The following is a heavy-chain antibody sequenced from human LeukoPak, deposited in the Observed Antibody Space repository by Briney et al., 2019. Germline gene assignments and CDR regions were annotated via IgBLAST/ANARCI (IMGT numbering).Heavy chain of an antibody. J-gene: IGHJ4*02. Sequence: ASVKVSCKTSGYNFNNNGISWVRQAPGQGREWMGWINCYNGKTKYSQKIQGRVTMTKDTSTSTVYMELRSLRSDDTAVYYCARDLGALSSSWYYLSYYWGQGTLVTVSS. CDR3: ARDLGALSSSWYYLSYY. CDR1: GYNFNNNG. V-gene: IGHV1-18*04. CDR2: INCYNGKT. D-gene: IGHD6-13*01.